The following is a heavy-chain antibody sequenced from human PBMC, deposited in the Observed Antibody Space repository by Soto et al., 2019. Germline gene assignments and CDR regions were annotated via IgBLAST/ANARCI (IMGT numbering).Heavy chain of an antibody. Sequence: ASVKVSCKASGYTFTSYDINWVRQATGQGLEWMGWMNPNSGNTGYAQKFQGRVTMTRNTSISTAYMELSSLRSEDTAVYYCASCSYDFWSGYYPSGAFDIWGEGTMVTVSS. J-gene: IGHJ3*02. CDR2: MNPNSGNT. D-gene: IGHD3-3*01. CDR3: ASCSYDFWSGYYPSGAFDI. CDR1: GYTFTSYD. V-gene: IGHV1-8*01.